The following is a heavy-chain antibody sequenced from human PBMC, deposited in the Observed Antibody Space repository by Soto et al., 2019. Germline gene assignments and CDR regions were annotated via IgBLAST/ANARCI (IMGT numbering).Heavy chain of an antibody. D-gene: IGHD2-2*01. J-gene: IGHJ4*02. V-gene: IGHV1-3*01. CDR3: ARLVTAAGPAAMGNFDY. Sequence: ASVKVSCKASGYTFTSCAMHWVRQAPGQRLEWMGWINAGNGNTKYSQKFQGRVTITRDTSASTAYMELSSLRSEDTAVYYCARLVTAAGPAAMGNFDYWGQGTLVTVSS. CDR2: INAGNGNT. CDR1: GYTFTSCA.